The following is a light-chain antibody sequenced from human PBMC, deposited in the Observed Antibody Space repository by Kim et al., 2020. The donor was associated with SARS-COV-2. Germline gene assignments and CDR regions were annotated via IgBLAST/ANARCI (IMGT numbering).Light chain of an antibody. J-gene: IGKJ1*01. CDR2: PAS. CDR1: QGISHY. CDR3: QKYSTAPWT. V-gene: IGKV1-27*01. Sequence: ASVGDRVPITCRARQGISHYLVWYQQKPGKVPKVLIYPASTLQSGVPSRFSGSGSGTEFTLTISSLQPEDAATYYCQKYSTAPWTFGQGTKVDIK.